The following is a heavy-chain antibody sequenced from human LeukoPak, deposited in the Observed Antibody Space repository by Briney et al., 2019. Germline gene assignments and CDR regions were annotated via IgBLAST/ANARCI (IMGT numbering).Heavy chain of an antibody. J-gene: IGHJ4*02. CDR2: VYHSGVT. CDR3: ARLSAPSLAAAGPSYFDY. V-gene: IGHV4-39*01. CDR1: GGSITNTNYY. Sequence: PSETLSLTCTVSGGSITNTNYYWAWIRQPPGEGLEWIGSVYHSGVTYYTPSLKSRVSISVDTSNNQFSLKVTFVTAADTAVYYCARLSAPSLAAAGPSYFDYWGQGTLVTVSS. D-gene: IGHD6-13*01.